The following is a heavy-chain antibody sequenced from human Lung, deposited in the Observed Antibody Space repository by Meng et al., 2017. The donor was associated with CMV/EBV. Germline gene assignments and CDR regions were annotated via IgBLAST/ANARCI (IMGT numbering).Heavy chain of an antibody. CDR3: ARDENYYDSSGEGYFQH. V-gene: IGHV3-7*01. CDR2: IKQGGSEK. D-gene: IGHD3-22*01. Sequence: FTVSSDWMTWVRQAPGKGLEWVANIKQGGSEKHYVDSVKGRFTISRDNAKNSLYLQMNSLRAEDTAVYYCARDENYYDSSGEGYFQHWGQGTLVTVS. J-gene: IGHJ1*01. CDR1: FTVSSDW.